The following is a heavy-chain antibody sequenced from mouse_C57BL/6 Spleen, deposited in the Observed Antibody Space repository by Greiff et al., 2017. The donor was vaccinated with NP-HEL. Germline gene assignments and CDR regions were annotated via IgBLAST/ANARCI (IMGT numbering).Heavy chain of an antibody. CDR2: ISSGGSYT. V-gene: IGHV5-6*02. D-gene: IGHD2-2*01. CDR1: GFTFSSYG. J-gene: IGHJ4*01. CDR3: ARYGYDAYAMDY. Sequence: DVMLVESGGDLVKPGGSLKLSCAASGFTFSSYGMSWVRQTPDKRLEWVATISSGGSYTYYPDSVKGRFTISRDNAKNTLYLQMSSLKSEDTAMYYCARYGYDAYAMDYWGQGTSVTVSS.